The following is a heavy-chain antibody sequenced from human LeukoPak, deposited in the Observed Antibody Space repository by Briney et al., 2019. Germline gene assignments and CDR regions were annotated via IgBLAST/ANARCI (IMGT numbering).Heavy chain of an antibody. CDR2: INHSGST. D-gene: IGHD6-6*01. CDR3: AGGSLRARAFDM. CDR1: GGSFSAYY. Sequence: PSETLSLTCAVYGGSFSAYYWSWIRQPPGKGLEWIGEINHSGSTNYNPSLMSRVTISVDTSKNQFSLKPSYVTAADTPVYYCAGGSLRARAFDMWGEGTMVTVSS. J-gene: IGHJ3*02. V-gene: IGHV4-34*01.